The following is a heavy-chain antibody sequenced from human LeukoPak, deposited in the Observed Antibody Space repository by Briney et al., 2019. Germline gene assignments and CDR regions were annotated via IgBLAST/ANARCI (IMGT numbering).Heavy chain of an antibody. J-gene: IGHJ4*02. Sequence: PGGFLRLSCTASGFTLSSYGMSWVRQAPGRGLEWVSAISGTGDSAYYADSVEGRFTISRDNSRSTLYLQMNSLRAEDTALYYCAKAGYGYSFDHWGQGILVTVSS. CDR3: AKAGYGYSFDH. V-gene: IGHV3-23*01. D-gene: IGHD5-18*01. CDR1: GFTLSSYG. CDR2: ISGTGDSA.